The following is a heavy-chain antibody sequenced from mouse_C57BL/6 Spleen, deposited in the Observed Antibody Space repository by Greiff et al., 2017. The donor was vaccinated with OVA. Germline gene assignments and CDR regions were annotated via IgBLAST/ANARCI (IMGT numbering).Heavy chain of an antibody. V-gene: IGHV3-3*01. CDR3: ARDNGYYLDY. D-gene: IGHD2-2*01. J-gene: IGHJ2*01. CDR1: GFSINSDCY. CDR2: TFYSGIT. Sequence: EVKLQESGPSLVRPSQTLSLTCTVTGFSINSDCYWIWIRQFPGNKLEYIGYTFYSGITYYTPSLESRPYITRDTSKNPFSLQLSSVTTEDTATYYCARDNGYYLDYWGQGTTLTVSS.